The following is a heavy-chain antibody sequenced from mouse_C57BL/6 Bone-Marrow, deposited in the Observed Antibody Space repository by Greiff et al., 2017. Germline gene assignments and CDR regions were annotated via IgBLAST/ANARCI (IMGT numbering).Heavy chain of an antibody. Sequence: VQLQQPGAELVMPGASVKLSCKASGYTFTSYWMHWVKQRPGQGLEWIGEFDPSDSYTNYNQKFKGKSTLTVDKSSSTAYMQLSSLTSEDSAVYYCAIYDGYWGQGTSVTVSS. CDR1: GYTFTSYW. J-gene: IGHJ4*01. D-gene: IGHD2-3*01. CDR2: FDPSDSYT. V-gene: IGHV1-69*01. CDR3: AIYDGY.